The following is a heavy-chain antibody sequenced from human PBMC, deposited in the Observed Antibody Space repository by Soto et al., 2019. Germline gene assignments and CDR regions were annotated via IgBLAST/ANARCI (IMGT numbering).Heavy chain of an antibody. V-gene: IGHV3-33*01. Sequence: LRLSCAASGFTFSSYGMHWVRQAPGKGLEWVAVIWYDGSNKYYADSVKGRFTISRDNSKNTLYLQMNSLRDEDTAVYYCARVMVAAAGSRYYYYGMDVWGQGTTVTVSS. CDR2: IWYDGSNK. J-gene: IGHJ6*02. D-gene: IGHD6-13*01. CDR1: GFTFSSYG. CDR3: ARVMVAAAGSRYYYYGMDV.